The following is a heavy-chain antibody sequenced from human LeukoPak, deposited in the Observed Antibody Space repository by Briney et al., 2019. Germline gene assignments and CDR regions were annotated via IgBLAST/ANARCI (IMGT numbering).Heavy chain of an antibody. CDR2: INPNSGGT. J-gene: IGHJ4*02. CDR1: GYTFTGYY. CDR3: ARDYDILTGYYYFDY. D-gene: IGHD3-9*01. V-gene: IGHV1-2*02. Sequence: ASVKVSCKASGYTFTGYYMHWVRQAPGQGLEWMGWINPNSGGTNYAQKFQGRVTMTRDTSISTAYMELSRLGSDDTAVYYCARDYDILTGYYYFDYWGQGTLVTVSS.